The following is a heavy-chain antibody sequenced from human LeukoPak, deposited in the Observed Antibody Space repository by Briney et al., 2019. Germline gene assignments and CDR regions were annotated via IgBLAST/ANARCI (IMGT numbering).Heavy chain of an antibody. J-gene: IGHJ4*02. V-gene: IGHV4-59*08. CDR1: GGSISDNY. Sequence: SETLSLTCTVSGGSISDNYWSWIRQPPGKGLEWIGYAYYSGHTNYNSSLKSRVTMSLDTSKSQFSLRLSSVTAADTAVYFCAGHPFATPFDYWGPGTLVTVSS. CDR2: AYYSGHT. D-gene: IGHD2-15*01. CDR3: AGHPFATPFDY.